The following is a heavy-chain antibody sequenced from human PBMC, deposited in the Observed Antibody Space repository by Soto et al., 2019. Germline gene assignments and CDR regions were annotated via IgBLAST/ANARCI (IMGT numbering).Heavy chain of an antibody. CDR3: VKGACLDY. Sequence: EVQLLESGGGLIQPGGSLILSCAASGFTFSTFDMTWVRQPPGKGLEWVSLIRGSSGSTYYADSVKGRYTISKDNSKNTLYLQMNSLRAEDTAVYFCVKGACLDYWGQGNMVTVSS. J-gene: IGHJ4*02. V-gene: IGHV3-23*01. CDR2: IRGSSGST. CDR1: GFTFSTFD.